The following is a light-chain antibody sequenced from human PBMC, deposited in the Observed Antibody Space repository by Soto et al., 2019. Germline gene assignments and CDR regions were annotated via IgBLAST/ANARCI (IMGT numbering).Light chain of an antibody. CDR1: MRDVGAYNL. J-gene: IGLJ2*01. Sequence: SALTQPASVSGSPGQSITISCAGTMRDVGAYNLVSWYQQHPGRVPQLIIYEVRNRPSGISFRFSGSKSGNTASLTISGLQAEDEADYYCSSFTSKSTLIFGGGTKVTVL. CDR2: EVR. CDR3: SSFTSKSTLI. V-gene: IGLV2-14*01.